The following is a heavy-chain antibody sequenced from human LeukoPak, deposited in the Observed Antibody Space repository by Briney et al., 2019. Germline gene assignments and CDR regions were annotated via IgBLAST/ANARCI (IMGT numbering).Heavy chain of an antibody. Sequence: PGGSLRLSCTVSGFTVSSNSMSWVRQAPGKGLEWVSFIYSGGSTQYSDSVKGRFTISRDNSKNTLYLQMNSLRAEDTAVYYCARRAGAYSHPYDYWGQGTLVTVSS. CDR1: GFTVSSNS. V-gene: IGHV3-53*01. J-gene: IGHJ4*02. CDR3: ARRAGAYSHPYDY. CDR2: IYSGGST. D-gene: IGHD4/OR15-4a*01.